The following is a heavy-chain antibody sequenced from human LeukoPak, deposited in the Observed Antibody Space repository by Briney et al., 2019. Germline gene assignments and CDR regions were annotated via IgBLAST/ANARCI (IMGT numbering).Heavy chain of an antibody. CDR3: VKPMLSSGYYIDY. Sequence: GGSLRLSCLASGFTCSRYAMHWVRQAPGKGLEYVSAISSNGGSTYYVDSVKGRFTISRDNSKNTLYLQMSSLRAEDTAVYYCVKPMLSSGYYIDYWGQGTLVTVSS. CDR2: ISSNGGST. D-gene: IGHD3-22*01. V-gene: IGHV3-64D*06. CDR1: GFTCSRYA. J-gene: IGHJ4*02.